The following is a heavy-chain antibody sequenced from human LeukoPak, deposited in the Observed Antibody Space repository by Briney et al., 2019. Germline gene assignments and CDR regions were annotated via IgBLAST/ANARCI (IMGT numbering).Heavy chain of an antibody. J-gene: IGHJ6*02. V-gene: IGHV4-59*01. CDR2: IYYSGGA. D-gene: IGHD1-1*01. CDR3: ASETTAGDYVYYGMDV. Sequence: SETLSLTCTVSGGSITSYYCSWIRQPPGKGLEWIGCIYYSGGANYNPSLKSRVTISVETSPNQFSLKLSAVTAADTGVYYCASETTAGDYVYYGMDVWGQGTTVTVSS. CDR1: GGSITSYY.